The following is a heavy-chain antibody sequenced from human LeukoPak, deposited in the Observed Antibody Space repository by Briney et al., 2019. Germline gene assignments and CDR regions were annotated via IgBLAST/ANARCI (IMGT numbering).Heavy chain of an antibody. D-gene: IGHD5-18*01. CDR1: GGSISSYY. V-gene: IGHV4-59*01. CDR3: ARAARPGIQLWPHLDY. J-gene: IGHJ4*02. Sequence: PSETLSLTCTASGGSISSYYWSWIRQPPGKGLEWIGYIYYSGSTNYNPSLKSRVTISVDTSKNQFSLKLSSVTAADTAVYYCARAARPGIQLWPHLDYWGQGTLVAVSS. CDR2: IYYSGST.